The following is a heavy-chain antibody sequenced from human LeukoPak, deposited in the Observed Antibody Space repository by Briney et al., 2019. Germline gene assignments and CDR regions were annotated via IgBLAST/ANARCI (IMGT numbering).Heavy chain of an antibody. J-gene: IGHJ4*02. Sequence: GGSLRLSCAASGFIFSDYSMHWVRQAPGKGLEWVSRIKHEEISTNYADSVKGRFTISRDNTKNTLYLQMDGLRVEDTAVYFCARDRDWLLYDYWGQGALVTVSS. CDR2: IKHEEIST. CDR3: ARDRDWLLYDY. CDR1: GFIFSDYS. V-gene: IGHV3-74*01. D-gene: IGHD3-3*01.